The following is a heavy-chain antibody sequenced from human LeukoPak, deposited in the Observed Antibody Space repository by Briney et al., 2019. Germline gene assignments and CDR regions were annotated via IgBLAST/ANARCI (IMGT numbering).Heavy chain of an antibody. CDR1: GYTFTGYY. CDR2: INPNSGGT. Sequence: ASVRVSCKASGYTFTGYYMHWVRQAPGQGLEWMGWINPNSGGTNYAQKFQGRVTMTRDTSISTTYMELSRLRSDDTAVYYCARVRGKGGSQYYFDYWGQGTLVTVSS. J-gene: IGHJ4*02. CDR3: ARVRGKGGSQYYFDY. D-gene: IGHD1-26*01. V-gene: IGHV1-2*02.